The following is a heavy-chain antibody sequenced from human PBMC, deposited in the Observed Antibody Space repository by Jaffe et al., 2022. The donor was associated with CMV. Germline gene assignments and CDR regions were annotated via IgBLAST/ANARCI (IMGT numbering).Heavy chain of an antibody. J-gene: IGHJ2*01. CDR1: GFTFSYYW. CDR2: IKQEGIDK. CDR3: VREGGGWYFDL. V-gene: IGHV3-7*01. Sequence: ELQLVESGGGLVQPGGSLRLSCSASGFTFSYYWMTWVRQAPGKGLEWVANIKQEGIDKYYVDSVRGRFTISRDNGKNSLFLQMNNLRVEDTAVYYCVREGGGWYFDLWGRGTLVTVSS. D-gene: IGHD3-16*01.